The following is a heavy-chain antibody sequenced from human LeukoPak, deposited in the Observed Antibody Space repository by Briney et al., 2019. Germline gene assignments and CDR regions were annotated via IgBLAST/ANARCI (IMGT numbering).Heavy chain of an antibody. D-gene: IGHD1-26*01. CDR1: GGSISSSSYF. CDR3: ARQVAIVEPTDPNWFDS. CDR2: FFYSGST. Sequence: NASETLSLTCTVSGGSISSSSYFWGWIRQPPGKGLEWIGTFFYSGSTYYNLSLKSRVTISVDTSKNQFSLRLTSVTAADTAVYYCARQVAIVEPTDPNWFDSWGQGTLVTVSS. J-gene: IGHJ5*01. V-gene: IGHV4-39*07.